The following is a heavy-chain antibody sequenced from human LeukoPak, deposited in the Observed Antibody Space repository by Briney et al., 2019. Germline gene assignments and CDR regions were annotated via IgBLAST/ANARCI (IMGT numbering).Heavy chain of an antibody. J-gene: IGHJ4*02. CDR1: GGSISSYH. Sequence: SETLSLTCTVSGGSISSYHWSWIRQPPGKGLEWIGYIYYSGSTNYNPSLKSRVTMSVDTSKNQFSLKLSSVTAADTAVYYCARADDYGDYEFYWGQGTLVTVSS. V-gene: IGHV4-59*12. CDR2: IYYSGST. CDR3: ARADDYGDYEFY. D-gene: IGHD4-17*01.